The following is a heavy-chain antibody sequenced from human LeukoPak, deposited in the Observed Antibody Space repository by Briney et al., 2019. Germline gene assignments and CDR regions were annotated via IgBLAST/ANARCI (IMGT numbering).Heavy chain of an antibody. D-gene: IGHD1-1*01. CDR3: ASDHRAAGGLERLYYFDY. Sequence: KFQGRVTITRDTSASTAYMELSSLRSEDTAVYYCASDHRAAGGLERLYYFDYWGQGTLVTVSS. V-gene: IGHV1-3*01. J-gene: IGHJ4*02.